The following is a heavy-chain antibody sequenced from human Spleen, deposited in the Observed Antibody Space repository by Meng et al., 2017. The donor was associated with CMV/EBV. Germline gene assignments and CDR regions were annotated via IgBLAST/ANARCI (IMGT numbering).Heavy chain of an antibody. J-gene: IGHJ4*02. CDR1: GFTFSSYA. CDR3: ANGDPIAAADY. D-gene: IGHD6-13*01. Sequence: GESLKISCAASGFTFSSYAMSWVRQAPGKGLEWVSAISGSGGSTYYADSVKGRFTISRDNSKNTLYLQMNSLRAEDTAVYYCANGDPIAAADYWGQGTLVTVSS. V-gene: IGHV3-23*01. CDR2: ISGSGGST.